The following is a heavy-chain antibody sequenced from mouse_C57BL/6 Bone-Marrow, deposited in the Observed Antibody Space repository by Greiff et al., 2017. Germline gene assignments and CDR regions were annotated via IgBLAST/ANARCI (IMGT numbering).Heavy chain of an antibody. CDR2: IYPRSGNT. CDR1: GYTFTSYG. Sequence: QVQLKESGAELARPGASVKLSCKASGYTFTSYGISWVKQRTGQGLEWIGEIYPRSGNTYYNEKFKGKATLTADKSSNTAYMMLRSRTSEDSSVYFCARSYYGSSDFDYWGQGTTLTVSS. D-gene: IGHD1-1*01. V-gene: IGHV1-81*01. CDR3: ARSYYGSSDFDY. J-gene: IGHJ2*01.